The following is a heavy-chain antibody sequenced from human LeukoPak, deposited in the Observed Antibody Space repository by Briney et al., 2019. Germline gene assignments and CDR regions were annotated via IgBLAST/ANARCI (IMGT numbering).Heavy chain of an antibody. CDR2: ISGRGGST. V-gene: IGHV3-23*01. D-gene: IGHD5-24*01. CDR1: GFTFSSYG. Sequence: GGSLRLSCAASGFTFSSYGMSWVRHAPGKGLEWVSAISGRGGSTYYADSVKGRFTIPRDNSKNTLYLQMNSLRAEDTAVYYCAKGHGYNDYYFDYWGQGTLVMVSS. J-gene: IGHJ4*02. CDR3: AKGHGYNDYYFDY.